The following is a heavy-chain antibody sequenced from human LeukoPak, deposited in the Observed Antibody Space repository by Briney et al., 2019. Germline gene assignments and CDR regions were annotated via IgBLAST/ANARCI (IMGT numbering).Heavy chain of an antibody. J-gene: IGHJ4*02. CDR1: GFTFSSYS. V-gene: IGHV3-21*01. CDR3: ASGPPIDY. Sequence: GGSLRLSCAASGFTFSSYSMNWVRQAPGKGLEWVASISGSSSYIYYADSVKGRFTISRDNAKNSLYLQMNSLRAEDTAVYYCASGPPIDYWGQGTLVTVSS. CDR2: ISGSSSYI.